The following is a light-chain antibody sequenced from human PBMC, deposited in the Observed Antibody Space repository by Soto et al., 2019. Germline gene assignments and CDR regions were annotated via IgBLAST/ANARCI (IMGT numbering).Light chain of an antibody. V-gene: IGKV1-39*01. CDR1: QGISNG. J-gene: IGKJ4*01. Sequence: DIQVTQSPSSLSASVGDRVTITFRASQGISNGLSWYQHKPGQAPNLLIYAASTLQAGVPSRFRGSGSGTDFTLTISSLQPEDFATYFCQQSNSSPPTFGGGTKVDI. CDR3: QQSNSSPPT. CDR2: AAS.